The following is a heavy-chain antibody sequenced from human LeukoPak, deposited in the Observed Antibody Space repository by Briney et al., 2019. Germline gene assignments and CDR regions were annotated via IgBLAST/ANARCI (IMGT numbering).Heavy chain of an antibody. V-gene: IGHV3-64D*06. CDR2: ISSTGGST. CDR1: GFTFSSYA. Sequence: GGSLRLSCSASGFTFSSYAMHWVRQAPGKGLEYVSAISSTGGSTYYADSVKGRFTISRDNSKNTLYLQMSSLRAEDTAVYYCVKGSDYCSSTCCYFSIHAFDIWGQGTMVTVSS. CDR3: VKGSDYCSSTCCYFSIHAFDI. D-gene: IGHD2-2*01. J-gene: IGHJ3*02.